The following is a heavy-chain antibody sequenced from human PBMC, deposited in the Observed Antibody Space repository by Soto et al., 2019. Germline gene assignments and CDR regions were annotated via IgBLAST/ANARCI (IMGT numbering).Heavy chain of an antibody. CDR2: IGTAADT. D-gene: IGHD5-12*01. CDR1: GFTFRTND. V-gene: IGHV3-13*04. J-gene: IGHJ4*02. Sequence: EEQLVESGGGLVQPGGSLRLSCAASGFTFRTNDMHWVRQAPGKGLEWVAGIGTAADTYYPDSVKGRFTISRDNAKSSXXXXMKSLRAGDTAVYYCARGWLRRGYLDYWGQGTLVTVSS. CDR3: ARGWLRRGYLDY.